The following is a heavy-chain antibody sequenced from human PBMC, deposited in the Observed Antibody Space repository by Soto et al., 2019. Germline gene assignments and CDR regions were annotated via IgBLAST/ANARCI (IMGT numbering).Heavy chain of an antibody. J-gene: IGHJ4*02. D-gene: IGHD5-12*01. V-gene: IGHV3-30-3*01. Sequence: QVQLVESGGGVVQPGRSLRLSCAASGLTFSRYAMHWVRQAPGKGLEWVAIISYGGSNKYYADSVRGPFTISRDNSNNTLYLQMNSLRAEDTAVYYCARDREGYSGFDYPAYWGQGTLVTVSS. CDR3: ARDREGYSGFDYPAY. CDR1: GLTFSRYA. CDR2: ISYGGSNK.